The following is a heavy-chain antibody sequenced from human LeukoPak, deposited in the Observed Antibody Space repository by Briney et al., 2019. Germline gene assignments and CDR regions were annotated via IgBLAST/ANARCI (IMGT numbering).Heavy chain of an antibody. CDR2: INAGGSTI. V-gene: IGHV3-48*03. D-gene: IGHD1-26*01. J-gene: IGHJ4*02. Sequence: PGGSLRLSCAAPGFPFSEFKMTWVGQAPGKGLEGISYINAGGSTIHYAASVRGRFTISRDNAKNSLYLQMNNLRAEDTGIYYCARTTLSGAPRDWGQGSLVIISS. CDR3: ARTTLSGAPRD. CDR1: GFPFSEFK.